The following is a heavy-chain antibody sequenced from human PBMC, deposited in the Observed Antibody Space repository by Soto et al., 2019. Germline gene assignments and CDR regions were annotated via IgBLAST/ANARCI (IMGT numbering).Heavy chain of an antibody. CDR3: GRVPPYYDSSGYNWFDP. Sequence: ASVKVSCKASGYTFTSYAMHWVRQAPGQRLEWMGWINAGNGNTKYSQKFQGRVTITRDTSASTAYMELSSLRSEDTAVYYCGRVPPYYDSSGYNWFDPWGQGTLVTVSS. V-gene: IGHV1-3*01. CDR1: GYTFTSYA. CDR2: INAGNGNT. D-gene: IGHD3-22*01. J-gene: IGHJ5*02.